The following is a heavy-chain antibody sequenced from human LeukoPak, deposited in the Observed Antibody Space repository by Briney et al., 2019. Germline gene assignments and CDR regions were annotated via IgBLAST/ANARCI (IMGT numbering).Heavy chain of an antibody. J-gene: IGHJ6*02. D-gene: IGHD3-10*01. CDR2: INAGNGNT. CDR3: ARNAPLITMVRGVFPRGMDV. Sequence: GASVKVSCKASGYTFTSYAMHWVRQAPGQRLEWMGWINAGNGNTKYSQKFQGRVTITRDTSASTAYMELSSLRSEDTAVYYCARNAPLITMVRGVFPRGMDVWGQGTTVTVSS. V-gene: IGHV1-3*01. CDR1: GYTFTSYA.